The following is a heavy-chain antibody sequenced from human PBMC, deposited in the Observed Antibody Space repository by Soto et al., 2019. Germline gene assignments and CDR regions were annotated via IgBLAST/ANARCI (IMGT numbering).Heavy chain of an antibody. CDR2: ISSSSSYI. CDR3: ARVGVVVPFDY. J-gene: IGHJ4*02. D-gene: IGHD3-22*01. Sequence: GGSLRLSCAASGFTFSSYSMNWVRQAPGKGLEWVSSISSSSSYIYYADSVKGRFTISRDNAKNSLYLQMNSLRAEDKDVYYCARVGVVVPFDYWGQGTLVNVSS. CDR1: GFTFSSYS. V-gene: IGHV3-21*01.